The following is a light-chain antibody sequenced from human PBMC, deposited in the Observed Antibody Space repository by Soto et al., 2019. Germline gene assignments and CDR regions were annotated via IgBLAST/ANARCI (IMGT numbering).Light chain of an antibody. CDR3: QQYKNWPPWT. CDR2: AAS. J-gene: IGKJ1*01. V-gene: IGKV3-15*01. CDR1: ENLNTN. Sequence: EIVMTQSPATLSVSPGERATLSCRASENLNTNLAWYQQRPGQPPRLLMYAASTRATGVPARFTGSGSGTDFTLTISSLQFEDSAVYFCQQYKNWPPWTFGQGTKVEI.